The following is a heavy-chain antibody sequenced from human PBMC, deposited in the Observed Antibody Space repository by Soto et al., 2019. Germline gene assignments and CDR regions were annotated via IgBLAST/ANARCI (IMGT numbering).Heavy chain of an antibody. D-gene: IGHD3-16*01. CDR2: ISATGGGT. Sequence: PGGSRRLSCAASGFKFSNYAMSWVRQAPGKGLEWVSLISATGGGTYYADSVKGRFTISRDNSHNTLYLQAHSLTAEDTAVYYCAKDRRAGGNSAFYFDFWGQGAQVTVSS. V-gene: IGHV3-23*01. CDR3: AKDRRAGGNSAFYFDF. J-gene: IGHJ4*02. CDR1: GFKFSNYA.